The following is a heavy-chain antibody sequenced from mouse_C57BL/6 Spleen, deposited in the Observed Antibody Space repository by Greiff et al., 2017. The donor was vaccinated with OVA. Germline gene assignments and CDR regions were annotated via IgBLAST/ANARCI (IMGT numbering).Heavy chain of an antibody. J-gene: IGHJ3*01. D-gene: IGHD3-2*02. CDR2: INPSTGGT. CDR1: GYSFTGYY. V-gene: IGHV1-42*01. Sequence: DVKLQESGPELVKPGASVKISCKASGYSFTGYYMNWVKQSPEKSLEWIGEINPSTGGTTYNQKFKAKATLTVDKSSSTAYMQLKSLTSEDSAVYYCAGGDSSGYVAYWGQGTLVTVSA. CDR3: AGGDSSGYVAY.